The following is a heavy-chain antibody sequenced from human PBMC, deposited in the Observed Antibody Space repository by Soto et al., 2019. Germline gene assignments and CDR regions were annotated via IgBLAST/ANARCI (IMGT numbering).Heavy chain of an antibody. CDR2: ISAYNGNT. CDR1: GYTFTSYG. CDR3: ARDPPPYCSGGSCYHTRFDY. Sequence: QVQLVQSGAEVKKPGASVKVSCKASGYTFTSYGISWVRQAPGQGLEWMGWISAYNGNTNYAQKLQGRVTMTTDTSTSTAYMELRSLRSDDTAVYYCARDPPPYCSGGSCYHTRFDYWGQGTLVTVSS. J-gene: IGHJ4*02. V-gene: IGHV1-18*01. D-gene: IGHD2-15*01.